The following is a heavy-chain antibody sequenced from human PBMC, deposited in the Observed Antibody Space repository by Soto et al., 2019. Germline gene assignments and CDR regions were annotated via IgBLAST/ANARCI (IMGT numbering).Heavy chain of an antibody. CDR1: GFTFSSYS. CDR2: ISSSSSYI. V-gene: IGHV3-21*01. J-gene: IGHJ6*02. D-gene: IGHD3-10*01. Sequence: XGSLRLSCAASGFTFSSYSMNWVRQAPGKGLEWVSSISSSSSYIYYADSVKGRFTISRDNAKNSLYLQMNSLRAEDTAVYYCARDGGPGSYYNPWYYYYGMDVWGQGTTVTVSS. CDR3: ARDGGPGSYYNPWYYYYGMDV.